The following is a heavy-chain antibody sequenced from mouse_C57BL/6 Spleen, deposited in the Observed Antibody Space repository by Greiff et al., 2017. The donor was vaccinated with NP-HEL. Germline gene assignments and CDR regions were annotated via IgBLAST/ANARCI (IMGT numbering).Heavy chain of an antibody. Sequence: EVQLQQSGPELVKPGASVKIPCKASGYTFTDYNMDWVKQSHGKSLEWIGDINPNNGGTIYNQKFKGKATLTVDKSSRTADMELRSLTSEDTAVYYCAREGTSAWFAYWGQGTLVTVAA. D-gene: IGHD3-2*02. V-gene: IGHV1-18*01. J-gene: IGHJ3*01. CDR1: GYTFTDYN. CDR3: AREGTSAWFAY. CDR2: INPNNGGT.